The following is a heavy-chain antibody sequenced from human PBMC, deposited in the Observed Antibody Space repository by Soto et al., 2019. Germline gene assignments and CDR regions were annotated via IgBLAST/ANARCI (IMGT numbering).Heavy chain of an antibody. D-gene: IGHD6-13*01. CDR2: IYYSGST. J-gene: IGHJ3*02. CDR1: GGSISSGGYY. V-gene: IGHV4-31*03. Sequence: SETLSLTCTVSGGSISSGGYYWSWIRQHPGKGLEWIGYIYYSGSTYYNPSLKSRVTISVDTSKNQFSLKLSSVTAADTAVYYCARGEPDSSSWYSAFDIWGQGTMVTVSS. CDR3: ARGEPDSSSWYSAFDI.